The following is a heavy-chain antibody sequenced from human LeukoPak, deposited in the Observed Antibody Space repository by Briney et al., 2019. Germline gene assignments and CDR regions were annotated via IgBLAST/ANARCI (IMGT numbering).Heavy chain of an antibody. J-gene: IGHJ5*02. V-gene: IGHV4-34*01. CDR2: INHSGST. CDR1: GGSFSGYY. Sequence: SETLSLTCAVYGGSFSGYYWSWIRQPPGKGLEWIGEINHSGSTNYNPSLKSRVTISVDTSKNQFSLKLSSVTAADTAVYYCARHFPTWYSSAINWFDPWGQGTLVTVSS. CDR3: ARHFPTWYSSAINWFDP. D-gene: IGHD6-25*01.